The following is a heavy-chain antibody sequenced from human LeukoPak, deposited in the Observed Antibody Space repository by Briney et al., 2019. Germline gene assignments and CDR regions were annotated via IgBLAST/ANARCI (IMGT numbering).Heavy chain of an antibody. CDR2: IKNDGSIT. V-gene: IGHV3-74*01. J-gene: IGHJ5*02. CDR3: TKSDWFDP. Sequence: GGSLRLSCAASGFIFSGYWIHSVRPTPRKGLGWLSRIKNDGSITSYADSVKGRFTISRDNAKNTLYLQMNSLRVEDTAVYYCTKSDWFDPWGQGTLVTVSS. D-gene: IGHD3-3*01. CDR1: GFIFSGYW.